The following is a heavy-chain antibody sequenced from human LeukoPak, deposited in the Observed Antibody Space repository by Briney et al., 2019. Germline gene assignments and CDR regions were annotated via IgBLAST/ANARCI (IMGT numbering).Heavy chain of an antibody. D-gene: IGHD6-19*01. CDR2: ISYDGSNK. J-gene: IGHJ3*02. CDR3: ARDSSGWSDDAFDI. Sequence: GRSLRLSCAASGFTFSSYAMHWVRQALGKGLEWVAVISYDGSNKYYADSVKGRFTISRDNSKNTLYLQMNSLRAEDTAVYYCARDSSGWSDDAFDIWGQGTMVTVSS. CDR1: GFTFSSYA. V-gene: IGHV3-30-3*01.